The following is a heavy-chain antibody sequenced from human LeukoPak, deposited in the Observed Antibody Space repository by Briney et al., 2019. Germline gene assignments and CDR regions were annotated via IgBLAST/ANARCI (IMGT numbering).Heavy chain of an antibody. CDR1: GVSISTNTYY. D-gene: IGHD1-26*01. J-gene: IGHJ4*02. Sequence: SETLSLTCTVSGVSISTNTYYWGWIRQPPGKGLEWIGSIYYSGSTNYNPSLKSRVTISVDKSKNQFSLKLSSVTAADTAVYYCARKRVVGATNLFDYWGQGTLVTVSS. CDR3: ARKRVVGATNLFDY. CDR2: IYYSGST. V-gene: IGHV4-39*07.